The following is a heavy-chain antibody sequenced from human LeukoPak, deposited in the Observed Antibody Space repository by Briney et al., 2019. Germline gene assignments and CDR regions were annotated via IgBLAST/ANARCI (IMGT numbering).Heavy chain of an antibody. V-gene: IGHV1-69*05. D-gene: IGHD3-9*01. CDR3: ECEFISGEDILSGSRGDSFDL. CDR2: IIPIFGTA. Sequence: SLKVSCKASGGTFSSYAISWVRQAPAQGLEWMGRIIPIFGTANYAQKFQGRVTITTVESTRTAYMELSSLRSEYTSVRYWECEFISGEDILSGSRGDSFDLWGQGTMVTVSS. CDR1: GGTFSSYA. J-gene: IGHJ3*01.